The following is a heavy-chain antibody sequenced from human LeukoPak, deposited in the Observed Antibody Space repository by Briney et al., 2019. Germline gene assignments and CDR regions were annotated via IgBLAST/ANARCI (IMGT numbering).Heavy chain of an antibody. CDR1: GGSISSSSYY. Sequence: PSETLSLTCTVSGGSISSSSYYWGWIRQPPGKGLEWIGSIYYSGSTYYNPSLKSRVTISVDTSKNQFSLKLSSVTAADTAVYYCARSNGVAAAGKGGGYFDYWGQGTLVTVSS. CDR2: IYYSGST. V-gene: IGHV4-39*01. CDR3: ARSNGVAAAGKGGGYFDY. J-gene: IGHJ4*02. D-gene: IGHD6-13*01.